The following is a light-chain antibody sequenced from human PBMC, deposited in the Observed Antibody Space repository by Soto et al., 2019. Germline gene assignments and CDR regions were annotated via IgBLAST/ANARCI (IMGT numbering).Light chain of an antibody. CDR3: QQYNNWLRT. CDR1: QSVRNK. CDR2: GAS. V-gene: IGKV3-15*01. J-gene: IGKJ1*01. Sequence: EIVVTQSPATLSVSPGERATLACRVSQSVRNKVAWYQHKPGQAPRLLIYGASTRATGIPARFSGSGSGTEFTLTISSLQSEDFAVYYCQQYNNWLRTFGQGTKVDIK.